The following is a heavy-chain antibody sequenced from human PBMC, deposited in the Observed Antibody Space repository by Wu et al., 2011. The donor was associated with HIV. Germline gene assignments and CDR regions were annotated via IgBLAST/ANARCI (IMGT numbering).Heavy chain of an antibody. CDR3: ARGTDSHYYYYYYMDV. CDR1: GYTFTAYY. CDR2: INPDSGGT. D-gene: IGHD3-22*01. V-gene: IGHV1-2*02. Sequence: QVQLVQSGAEVKKPGASVRVSCKASGYTFTAYYIHWVRQAPGQGLEWMGWINPDSGGTNYAQKFQGRVTMTRDTSITTAYMELSRLRSDDTAVYYCARGTDSHYYYYYYMDVWGQRDHGHRLL. J-gene: IGHJ6*03.